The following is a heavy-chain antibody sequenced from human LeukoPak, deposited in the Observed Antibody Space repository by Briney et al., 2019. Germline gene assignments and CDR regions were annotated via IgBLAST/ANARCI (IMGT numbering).Heavy chain of an antibody. CDR2: ISGSGGST. CDR3: AKEGRDDYFDY. D-gene: IGHD3-10*01. J-gene: IGHJ4*02. CDR1: GFTFSSYW. V-gene: IGHV3-23*01. Sequence: GGSLRLSCAASGFTFSSYWMHWVRQAPGKGLVWVSAISGSGGSTYYADSVKGRFTISRDNSKNTLYLQLNSLRAEDTAVYYCAKEGRDDYFDYWGQGTLVTVSS.